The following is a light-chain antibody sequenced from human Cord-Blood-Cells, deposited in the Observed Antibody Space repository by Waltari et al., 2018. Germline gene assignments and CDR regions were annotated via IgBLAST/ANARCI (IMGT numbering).Light chain of an antibody. CDR2: EGS. V-gene: IGLV2-23*01. CDR3: CSYAGSSTDVV. Sequence: QSALTQPASVSGSPGQSIPISCTGTSSDVGRYNLASWNQQHPGKAPKLMIYEGSKRPSGVSNRFSGSKSGNTASLTISGLQAEDEADYYCCSYAGSSTDVVFGGGTKLTVL. CDR1: SSDVGRYNL. J-gene: IGLJ2*01.